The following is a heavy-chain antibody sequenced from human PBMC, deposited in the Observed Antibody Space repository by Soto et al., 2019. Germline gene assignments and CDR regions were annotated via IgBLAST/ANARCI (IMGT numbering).Heavy chain of an antibody. D-gene: IGHD2-15*01. CDR3: ARHTPAISISDH. V-gene: IGHV4-39*01. J-gene: IGHJ4*02. CDR2: IYYSGST. Sequence: PSETLSLTCTVSGGSISSSSDYWGWIRQPPGKGLAWIGSIYYSGSTYYNPSLKSRVTISVDTSKNQFSLKLSSVTAADTAVYYCARHTPAISISDHWGQGTLVTVSS. CDR1: GGSISSSSDY.